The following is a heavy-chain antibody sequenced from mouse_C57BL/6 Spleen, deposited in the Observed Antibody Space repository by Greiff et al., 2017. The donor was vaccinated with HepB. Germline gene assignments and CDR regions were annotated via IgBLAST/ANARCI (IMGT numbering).Heavy chain of an antibody. CDR2: IDPSDSYT. CDR1: GYTFTSYW. V-gene: IGHV1-69*01. D-gene: IGHD1-1*01. J-gene: IGHJ2*01. CDR3: ARGYYGSFFEY. Sequence: QVQLQQPGAELVMPGASVKLSCKASGYTFTSYWMHWVKQRPGQGLEWIGEIDPSDSYTNYNQKFKGKSTLTVDKSSSTAYMQLSSLTSEDSAVYYCARGYYGSFFEYWGQGTTLTVSS.